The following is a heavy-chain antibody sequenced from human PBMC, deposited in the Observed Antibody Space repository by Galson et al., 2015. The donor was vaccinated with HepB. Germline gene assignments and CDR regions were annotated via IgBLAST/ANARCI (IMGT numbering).Heavy chain of an antibody. CDR2: ISYDGSNK. CDR1: GFTFSSYG. D-gene: IGHD4-23*01. CDR3: ARAPYGGNSYFDY. V-gene: IGHV3-30*03. Sequence: SLRLSCAASGFTFSSYGMHWVRQAPGKGLEWVAVISYDGSNKYYADSVKGRFTISRDNSKNTLYLQMNSLRAEDTAVYYCARAPYGGNSYFDYWGQGTLVTVSS. J-gene: IGHJ4*02.